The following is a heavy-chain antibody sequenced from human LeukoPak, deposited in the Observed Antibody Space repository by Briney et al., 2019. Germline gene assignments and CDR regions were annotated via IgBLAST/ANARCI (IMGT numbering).Heavy chain of an antibody. CDR3: AKAAAGSQHSYYYYYYLDV. Sequence: ASVKVSCKASGYTFTGYYMHWVRQASGQGLEWMGWINPNSGGTNYAQKFQGRVTMTRDTSISTAYMELSRLRSDDTAVYYCAKAAAGSQHSYYYYYYLDVWGTGTTVTISS. CDR1: GYTFTGYY. D-gene: IGHD6-13*01. V-gene: IGHV1-2*02. CDR2: INPNSGGT. J-gene: IGHJ6*03.